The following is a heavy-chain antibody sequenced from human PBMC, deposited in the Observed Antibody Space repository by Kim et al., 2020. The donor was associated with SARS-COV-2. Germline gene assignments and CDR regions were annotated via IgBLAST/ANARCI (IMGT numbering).Heavy chain of an antibody. CDR2: ISYDGSNK. D-gene: IGHD3-10*01. Sequence: GGSLRLSCAASGFTFSSYGMHWVRQAPGKGLEWVAVISYDGSNKYYADSVKGRFTISRDNSKNTLYLQMNSLRAEDTAVYYCAKAGYYDGSGSYYIQGYFDYWGQGTLVTLSS. CDR1: GFTFSSYG. J-gene: IGHJ4*02. V-gene: IGHV3-30*18. CDR3: AKAGYYDGSGSYYIQGYFDY.